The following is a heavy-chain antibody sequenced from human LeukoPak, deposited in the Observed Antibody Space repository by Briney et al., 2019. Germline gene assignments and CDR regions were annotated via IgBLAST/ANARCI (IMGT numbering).Heavy chain of an antibody. V-gene: IGHV3-64D*06. J-gene: IGHJ6*02. Sequence: PGGSLRHSCSASGFTFSSYAMHWVRQAPGKGLEYVSSIRSYGDSTYYAESVKGRFTISRDNSKNTLYLQMTSLGVEDTALYYCVKDFGGPVYYYYGLEVWGQGTTVTVSS. CDR1: GFTFSSYA. CDR3: VKDFGGPVYYYYGLEV. CDR2: IRSYGDST. D-gene: IGHD3-10*01.